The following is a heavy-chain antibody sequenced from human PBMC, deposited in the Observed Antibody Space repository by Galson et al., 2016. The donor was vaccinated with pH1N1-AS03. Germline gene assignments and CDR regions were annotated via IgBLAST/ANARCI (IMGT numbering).Heavy chain of an antibody. J-gene: IGHJ4*02. CDR1: RFTFSDYG. CDR3: AKVYSKWSYGLEHLDS. Sequence: SLRLSCAASRFTFSDYGMNWVRQAPGKGLEWVAATSSDGSVRHFADHVRGRFTVSRDNSKNTLYLEMNSLRPEDTAVYSCAKVYSKWSYGLEHLDSWGQGTLVTVSS. D-gene: IGHD5-18*01. CDR2: TSSDGSVR. V-gene: IGHV3-30*18.